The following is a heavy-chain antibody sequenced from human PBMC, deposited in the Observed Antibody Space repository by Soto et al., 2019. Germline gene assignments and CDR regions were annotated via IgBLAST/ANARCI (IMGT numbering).Heavy chain of an antibody. V-gene: IGHV4-30-2*01. D-gene: IGHD2-15*01. J-gene: IGHJ6*02. Sequence: TSETLSLTCAVSGGSISSGGYSWSWIRQPPGKGLEWIGYIYHSGSTYYNPSLKSRVTISVDRSKNQFSLKLSSVTAADTAVYYCARGQVVAAQHWGQGTTVTVSS. CDR3: ARGQVVAAQH. CDR1: GGSISSGGYS. CDR2: IYHSGST.